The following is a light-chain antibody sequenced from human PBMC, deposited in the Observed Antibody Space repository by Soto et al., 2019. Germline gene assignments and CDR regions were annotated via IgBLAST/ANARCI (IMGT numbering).Light chain of an antibody. CDR3: CSFAGNDIYV. J-gene: IGLJ1*01. V-gene: IGLV2-11*01. Sequence: QSALTQPRSLSGSPGQSVTISCTGSNSDVGAYDYVSWYQQHPAKAPKLMIYDVTERPSGVPDRFSGSKSGNTASLTISGLQADDEADYYCCSFAGNDIYVFGTGTKVTVL. CDR2: DVT. CDR1: NSDVGAYDY.